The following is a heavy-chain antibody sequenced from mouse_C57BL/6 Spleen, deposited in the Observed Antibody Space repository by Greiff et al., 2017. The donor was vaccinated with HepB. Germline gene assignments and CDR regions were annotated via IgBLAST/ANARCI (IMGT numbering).Heavy chain of an antibody. Sequence: VQLQQPGAELVRPGTSVKLSCKASGYTFTSYWMHWVKQRPGQGLEWIGVIDPSDSYTNYNQKFKGKATLTVDTSSSTAYMQLSSLTSEDSAVYYCARVGYDYDGYYFDYWGQGTTLTVSS. CDR1: GYTFTSYW. CDR2: IDPSDSYT. D-gene: IGHD2-4*01. CDR3: ARVGYDYDGYYFDY. J-gene: IGHJ2*01. V-gene: IGHV1-59*01.